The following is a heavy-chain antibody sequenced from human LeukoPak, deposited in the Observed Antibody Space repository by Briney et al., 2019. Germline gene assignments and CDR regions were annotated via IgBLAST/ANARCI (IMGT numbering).Heavy chain of an antibody. CDR3: ARDPYSGNYGAYYYYYMDV. V-gene: IGHV3-21*06. J-gene: IGHJ6*03. CDR2: ITSSSSYI. Sequence: GGSLRLSCAASGFTFSSFNMNWVRQAPGKGLEWVSSITSSSSYIYYADSVKGRFTISRDNAKNSLYLQMDSLRVEDTAEYYCARDPYSGNYGAYYYYYMDVWGKGTTVTVSS. D-gene: IGHD1-26*01. CDR1: GFTFSSFN.